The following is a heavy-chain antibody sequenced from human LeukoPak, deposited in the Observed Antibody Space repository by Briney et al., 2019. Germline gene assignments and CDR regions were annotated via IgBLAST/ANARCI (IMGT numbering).Heavy chain of an antibody. D-gene: IGHD6-13*01. CDR2: INPSGGST. Sequence: ASVKVSCKASGYTFTSYYMHWVRQAPGQGLEWMGIINPSGGSTSYAQKFQGRVTMTRDMSTSTVYMELSSLRSEDTAVYYCAREGPGGSWYRDQYYFDYWGQGTLVTVSS. V-gene: IGHV1-46*01. CDR3: AREGPGGSWYRDQYYFDY. CDR1: GYTFTSYY. J-gene: IGHJ4*02.